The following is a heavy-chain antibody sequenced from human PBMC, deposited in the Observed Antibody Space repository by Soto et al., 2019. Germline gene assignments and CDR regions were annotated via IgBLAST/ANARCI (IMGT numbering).Heavy chain of an antibody. Sequence: GSGPTLVNPTQTLTLTCTFSGFSLSTNGVAVGWIRQPPGKGLEWLALIYWDDDKRYRPSLQSRLTITKDTSKNQVVLTMTNMDPVDTATYYCAYRRSGIAVAGTSPTYNWFDPWGQGTLVTVSS. D-gene: IGHD6-19*01. J-gene: IGHJ5*02. V-gene: IGHV2-5*02. CDR2: IYWDDDK. CDR3: AYRRSGIAVAGTSPTYNWFDP. CDR1: GFSLSTNGVA.